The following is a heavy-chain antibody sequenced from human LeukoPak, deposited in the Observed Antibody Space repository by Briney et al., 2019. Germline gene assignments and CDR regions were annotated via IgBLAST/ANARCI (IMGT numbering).Heavy chain of an antibody. D-gene: IGHD3-22*01. CDR3: AREGYYDSSGYYY. Sequence: GASVKVSCKASGYTFTGYYMHWVRQAPGQGLEWMGWINPNSGGTNYAQKFQGRVTMTRDTSISTAYMELGRLRSDDTAVYYCAREGYYDSSGYYYWGQGTLVTVSS. CDR1: GYTFTGYY. V-gene: IGHV1-2*02. CDR2: INPNSGGT. J-gene: IGHJ4*02.